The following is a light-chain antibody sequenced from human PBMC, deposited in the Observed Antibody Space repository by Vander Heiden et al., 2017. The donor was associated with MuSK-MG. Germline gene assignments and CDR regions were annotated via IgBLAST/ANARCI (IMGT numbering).Light chain of an antibody. J-gene: IGKJ4*01. CDR3: QQDYNFPLT. CDR1: QYISNY. V-gene: IGKV1-33*01. CDR2: EAS. Sequence: DIQMTQSPSSLSASVGDRVTITCQASQYISNYLNWYQQQPGKSPKLLIYEASILERGVPSRFSGSGSGTDFTFTISSLQPEDIATYYCQQDYNFPLTFGGGTKVEIK.